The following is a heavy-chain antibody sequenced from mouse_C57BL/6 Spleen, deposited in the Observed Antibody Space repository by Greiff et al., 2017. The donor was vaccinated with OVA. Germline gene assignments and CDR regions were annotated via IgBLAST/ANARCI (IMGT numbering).Heavy chain of an antibody. CDR2: IYPRDGST. CDR1: GYIFTSYD. D-gene: IGHD2-4*01. Sequence: QVQLKESGPELVKPGASVKLSCKASGYIFTSYDINWVKQRPGQGLEWIGWIYPRDGSTKYNEKFKGKATLTVDTSSSTAYMELHSLTSEDSAVYFCARRAYYDYDPFAYWGQGTLVTVSA. CDR3: ARRAYYDYDPFAY. V-gene: IGHV1-85*01. J-gene: IGHJ3*01.